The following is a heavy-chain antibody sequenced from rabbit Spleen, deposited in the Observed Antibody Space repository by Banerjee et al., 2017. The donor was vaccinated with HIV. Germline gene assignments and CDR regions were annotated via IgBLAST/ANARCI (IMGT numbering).Heavy chain of an antibody. D-gene: IGHD4-1*01. CDR2: IYTGSSGST. J-gene: IGHJ4*01. V-gene: IGHV1S45*01. CDR3: AREGGIVVAGAFDL. Sequence: QEQLVESGGGLVQPGGSLKLSCKASGFDFSRYYMSWVRQAPGKGLEWIGCIYTGSSGSTYYASWAKGRFTISKISSTTVTLQATSLTAADTATYFCAREGGIVVAGAFDLWGPGTLVTVS. CDR1: GFDFSRYYM.